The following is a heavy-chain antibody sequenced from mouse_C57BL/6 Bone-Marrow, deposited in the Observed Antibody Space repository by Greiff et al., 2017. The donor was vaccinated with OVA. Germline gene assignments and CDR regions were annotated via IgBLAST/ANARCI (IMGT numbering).Heavy chain of an antibody. J-gene: IGHJ2*01. CDR3: ARWLPSFDY. D-gene: IGHD2-2*01. Sequence: EVQGVESGGGLVKPGGSLKLSCAASGFTFSSYAMSWVRQTPEKRLEWVATISDGGSYTYYPDNVKGRFTISRDNAKNNLYLQMSHLKSEDTAMYYCARWLPSFDYWGQGTTLTVSS. V-gene: IGHV5-4*01. CDR1: GFTFSSYA. CDR2: ISDGGSYT.